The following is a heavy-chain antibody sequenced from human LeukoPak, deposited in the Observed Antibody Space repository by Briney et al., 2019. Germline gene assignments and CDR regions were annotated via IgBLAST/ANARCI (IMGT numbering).Heavy chain of an antibody. CDR1: GYTFTGYY. Sequence: ASVKVSCKASGYTFTGYYMHWVRQAPGQGLEWMGWINPNSGGTNYAQKFQGRVTMTRDTSISTAYMELSRLRSDDTAVYYCARVLLPSGYYGQGAFDIWGQGTMVTVSS. V-gene: IGHV1-2*02. CDR2: INPNSGGT. D-gene: IGHD3-3*01. CDR3: ARVLLPSGYYGQGAFDI. J-gene: IGHJ3*02.